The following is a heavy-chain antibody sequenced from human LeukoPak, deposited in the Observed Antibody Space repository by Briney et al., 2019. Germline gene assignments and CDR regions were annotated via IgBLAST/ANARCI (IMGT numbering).Heavy chain of an antibody. Sequence: GGSLRLSCAASGFTFSSYWLHWVRQAPGKGLVWVSRIKSDGKTNYADSVKGRFTISRDNAKNTVSLQMNSLRAEDTGVYYCARAPSEIGGYYPEYFRHWGQGTLVTVSS. CDR1: GFTFSSYW. V-gene: IGHV3-74*01. CDR3: ARAPSEIGGYYPEYFRH. CDR2: IKSDGKT. J-gene: IGHJ1*01. D-gene: IGHD3-22*01.